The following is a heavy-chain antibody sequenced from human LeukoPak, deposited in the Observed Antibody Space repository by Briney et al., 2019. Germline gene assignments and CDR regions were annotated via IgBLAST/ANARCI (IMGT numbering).Heavy chain of an antibody. V-gene: IGHV1-2*02. D-gene: IGHD3-22*01. Sequence: ASVKVSCKASGYPFTAYYMHWVRQAPGQGLEWMGWISPDSGGTNYAQKFQGRVTMTRDTSISTAYMELTRLRSDDTAVYYCARVHYDSSGYVDYWGQGTLVTVSS. CDR3: ARVHYDSSGYVDY. J-gene: IGHJ4*02. CDR1: GYPFTAYY. CDR2: ISPDSGGT.